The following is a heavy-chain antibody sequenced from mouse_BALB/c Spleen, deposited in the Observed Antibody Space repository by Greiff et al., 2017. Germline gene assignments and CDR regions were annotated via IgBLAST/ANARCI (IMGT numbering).Heavy chain of an antibody. Sequence: VQLLQSGPGLVAPSQSLSITCTVSGFSLTGYGVNWVRQPPGKGLEWLGMIWGDGSTDYNSALKSRLSISKDNSKSQVFLQMNSLQTDDTTRYYDAREENYYGSRLFAYWGQGTLVTVSA. CDR3: AREENYYGSRLFAY. V-gene: IGHV2-6-7*01. D-gene: IGHD1-1*01. J-gene: IGHJ3*01. CDR1: GFSLTGYG. CDR2: IWGDGST.